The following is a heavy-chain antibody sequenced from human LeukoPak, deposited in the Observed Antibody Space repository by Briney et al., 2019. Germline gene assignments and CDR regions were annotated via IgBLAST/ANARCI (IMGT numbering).Heavy chain of an antibody. CDR1: GESFSGYY. Sequence: SETLSLTCAVYGESFSGYYWSWIRQPPGNGLEWIGEINDSGTTNYNPSLKSRVTISVDTSKNQFSLKLRSVTATDTAVCYCARRRGAYGDYVYWGQGTLVTVSS. J-gene: IGHJ4*02. CDR2: INDSGTT. CDR3: ARRRGAYGDYVY. V-gene: IGHV4-34*01. D-gene: IGHD4-17*01.